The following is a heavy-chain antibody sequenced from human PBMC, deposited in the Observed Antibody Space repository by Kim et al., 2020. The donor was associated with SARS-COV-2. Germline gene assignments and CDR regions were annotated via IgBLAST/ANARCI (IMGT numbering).Heavy chain of an antibody. CDR1: GFTFDDYA. J-gene: IGHJ6*02. CDR3: AKDYNSPFGVVISYYYYGMDV. Sequence: GGSLRLSCAASGFTFDDYAMHWVRQAPGKGLEWVSLISGDGGSTYYADSVKGRFTISRDNSKNSLYLQMNSLRTEDTALYYCAKDYNSPFGVVISYYYYGMDVWGQGTTVTVSS. D-gene: IGHD3-3*01. CDR2: ISGDGGST. V-gene: IGHV3-43*02.